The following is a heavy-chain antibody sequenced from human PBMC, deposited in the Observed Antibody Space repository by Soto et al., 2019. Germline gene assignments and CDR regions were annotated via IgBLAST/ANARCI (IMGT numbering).Heavy chain of an antibody. CDR3: AADWSNRPFDF. CDR2: IVGGSGST. CDR1: GFTLTSAD. Sequence: QMQLVQSGPEVKKPGTSVKVSCKASGFTLTSADVQWVRQTRGQRLEWIGWIVGGSGSTNYAQQFQGRLAITRDMSTSTVYMELSSLRSEDTAVYYCAADWSNRPFDFWGQGTQVTVSS. V-gene: IGHV1-58*01. J-gene: IGHJ4*02. D-gene: IGHD3-3*01.